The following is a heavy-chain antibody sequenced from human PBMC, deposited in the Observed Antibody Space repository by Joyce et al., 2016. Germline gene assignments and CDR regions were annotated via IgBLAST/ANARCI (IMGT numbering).Heavy chain of an antibody. CDR1: GATFGSWS. CDR3: ARGGISYYYAMDV. J-gene: IGHJ6*02. D-gene: IGHD3-16*01. Sequence: QLVESGGGGFKAGGSLGLSCEASGATFGSWSMRWFRQAPGKGLEWVSAISATSYYIFHAETVRGRFTVSRDNAKKTLYLQMNSLRAEDSAVFYCARGGISYYYAMDVWGQGTTVTVSS. V-gene: IGHV3-21*01. CDR2: ISATSYYI.